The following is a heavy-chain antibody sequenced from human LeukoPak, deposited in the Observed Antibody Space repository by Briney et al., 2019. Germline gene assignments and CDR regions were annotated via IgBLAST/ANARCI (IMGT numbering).Heavy chain of an antibody. CDR3: ALTHSYSLGAFDI. CDR2: INGDGRNI. J-gene: IGHJ3*02. V-gene: IGHV3-74*01. Sequence: GGSLRLSCVASGFTFSSYWMHWVRQDPRKGLVWVSRINGDGRNINYADSVRGRFTISRDNAKNTLYLQMNTLRVEDTAVYYCALTHSYSLGAFDIWGQGTMVTVSS. CDR1: GFTFSSYW. D-gene: IGHD4-11*01.